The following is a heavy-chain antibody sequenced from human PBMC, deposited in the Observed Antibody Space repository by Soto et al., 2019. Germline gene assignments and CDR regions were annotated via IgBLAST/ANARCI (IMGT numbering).Heavy chain of an antibody. D-gene: IGHD2-2*01. J-gene: IGHJ4*02. CDR3: AKDRGLGFDSIVVVPAACDY. V-gene: IGHV3-23*01. Sequence: HPGGSLRLSCAASGFTFSSYAMSWVRQAPGKGLEWVSAISGSGGSTYYADSVKGRFTISRDNSKNTLYLQMNSLRAEDTAVYYFAKDRGLGFDSIVVVPAACDYWGQGTLVTVSS. CDR2: ISGSGGST. CDR1: GFTFSSYA.